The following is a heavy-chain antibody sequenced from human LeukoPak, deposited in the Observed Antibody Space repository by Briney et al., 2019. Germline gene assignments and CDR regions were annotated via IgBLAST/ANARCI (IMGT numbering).Heavy chain of an antibody. V-gene: IGHV4-59*08. CDR3: ARHGYYDFWSGLDP. Sequence: PSETLSLTCSVSGDSMSNYYWSWIRQPPGKGLEWIGNIYYSGSTKYNPSLKSRVTISVDTSENQFSLKLSSVIAPDTAMYSCARHGYYDFWSGLDPWGQGTLVTVSS. CDR2: IYYSGST. CDR1: GDSMSNYY. D-gene: IGHD3-3*01. J-gene: IGHJ5*01.